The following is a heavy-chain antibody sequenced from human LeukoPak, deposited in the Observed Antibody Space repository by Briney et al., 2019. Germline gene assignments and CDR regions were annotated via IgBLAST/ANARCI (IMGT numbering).Heavy chain of an antibody. Sequence: SETLSLTCAVYGGSFSSYYWSWIRQPPGKGLEWIGYIYYSGSTNYNPSLKSRVTISVDTSKNQFSLKLSSVTAADTAVYYCARLFSDPPLDAFDIWGQGTMVTVSS. CDR3: ARLFSDPPLDAFDI. V-gene: IGHV4-59*08. D-gene: IGHD1-26*01. CDR2: IYYSGST. CDR1: GGSFSSYY. J-gene: IGHJ3*02.